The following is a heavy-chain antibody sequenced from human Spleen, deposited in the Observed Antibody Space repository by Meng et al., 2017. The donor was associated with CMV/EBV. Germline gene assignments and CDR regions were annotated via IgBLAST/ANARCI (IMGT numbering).Heavy chain of an antibody. V-gene: IGHV3-23*03. CDR1: GFTFSSYA. Sequence: GGSLRLSCAASGFTFSSYAMSWVRQAPGKGLEWVSVIYSGGSSTYYADSVKGRFTISRDNSKNTLYLQMNSLRAEDTAVYYCAKILGIAPYYYYGMDVWGQGTTVTVSS. CDR2: IYSGGSST. CDR3: AKILGIAPYYYYGMDV. J-gene: IGHJ6*02. D-gene: IGHD2-21*01.